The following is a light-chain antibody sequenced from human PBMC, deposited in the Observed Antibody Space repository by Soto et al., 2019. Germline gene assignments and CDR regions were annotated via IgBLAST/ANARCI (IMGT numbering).Light chain of an antibody. V-gene: IGKV1D-12*01. CDR1: QDIRNW. CDR2: AAS. Sequence: IQLTQSPSSVSASVGDRVTITCRASQDIRNWLAWYQQKPGKAPKLLIYAASSLQSGVPSRFSGSGSGTDFTLPIDSLQPEDFATYYCQQANSFTFGPGTKVDIK. J-gene: IGKJ3*01. CDR3: QQANSFT.